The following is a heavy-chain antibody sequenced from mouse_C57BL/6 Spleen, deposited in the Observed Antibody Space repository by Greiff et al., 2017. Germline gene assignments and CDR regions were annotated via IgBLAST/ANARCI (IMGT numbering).Heavy chain of an antibody. CDR3: AKRVFFITTDYYAMDY. V-gene: IGHV1-85*01. CDR1: GYTFTSYD. J-gene: IGHJ4*01. D-gene: IGHD1-1*01. CDR2: IYPRDGST. Sequence: QVQLQQSGAELVKPGASVKLSCKASGYTFTSYDINWVKQRPGQGLEWIGEIYPRDGSTKYNEKFKGKATLTVDTSSSTAYMELPSLTSEDSAVYSCAKRVFFITTDYYAMDYWGQGTSVTVSS.